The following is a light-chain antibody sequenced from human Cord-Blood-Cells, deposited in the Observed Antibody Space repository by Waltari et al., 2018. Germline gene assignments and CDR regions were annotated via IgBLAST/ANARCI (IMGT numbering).Light chain of an antibody. V-gene: IGLV2-18*02. J-gene: IGLJ2*01. Sequence: QSDLTQPPSVSGSPGQSVTISCTGTSSDVGSYNRVSWYQQPPGTAPKLMIYEVSNRPSGVPDRFSGSKSGNTASLTISGLQAEDEADYYCSSYTSSSTFVLGGGTKLTVL. CDR1: SSDVGSYNR. CDR3: SSYTSSSTFV. CDR2: EVS.